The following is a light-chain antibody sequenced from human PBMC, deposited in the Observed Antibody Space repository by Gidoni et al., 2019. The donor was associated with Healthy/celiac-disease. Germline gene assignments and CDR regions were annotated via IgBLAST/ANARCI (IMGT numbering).Light chain of an antibody. V-gene: IGKV3-20*01. CDR3: QQYGSSPPWT. J-gene: IGKJ1*01. CDR1: QSVSSSY. CDR2: GAS. Sequence: EIVLTQSPGTLSLSPWERATLSCRASQSVSSSYLAWYQQKPGQAPRLLIYGASSRATGIPDRFSGSGSGTDFTLTISRLEPEDFAVYYCQQYGSSPPWTFXQXTKVEIK.